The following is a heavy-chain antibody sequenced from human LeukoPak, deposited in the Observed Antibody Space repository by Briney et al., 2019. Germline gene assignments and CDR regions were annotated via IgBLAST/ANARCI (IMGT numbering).Heavy chain of an antibody. CDR3: ARGVGSSSWYPSSFDP. V-gene: IGHV1-3*01. Sequence: ASVKVSCKASGYTFTSYAMHWVRQAPGQRLEWMGWINAGNGNTNYSQKFQGRVTITRDTSASTAYMELSSLRSEDTAVYYCARGVGSSSWYPSSFDPWGQGTLVTVSS. CDR1: GYTFTSYA. J-gene: IGHJ5*02. CDR2: INAGNGNT. D-gene: IGHD6-13*01.